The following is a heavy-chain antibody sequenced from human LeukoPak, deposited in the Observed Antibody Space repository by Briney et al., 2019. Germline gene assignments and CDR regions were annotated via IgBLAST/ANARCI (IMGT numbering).Heavy chain of an antibody. D-gene: IGHD6-19*01. CDR1: GYRFSNYG. V-gene: IGHV1-18*01. CDR3: ARVGSPDSENSGWKLFFDY. J-gene: IGHJ4*02. CDR2: ISPYNGDT. Sequence: AAVKVSCKASGYRFSNYGITWVRQAPGQGLECMGWISPYNGDTNYAQYFQGRLTMTTDTSTNTAYMELRSLRSVDTAAYYCARVGSPDSENSGWKLFFDYWGQGTLVTVSS.